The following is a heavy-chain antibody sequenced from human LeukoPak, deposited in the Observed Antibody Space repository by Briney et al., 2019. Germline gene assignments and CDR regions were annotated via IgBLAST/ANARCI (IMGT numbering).Heavy chain of an antibody. CDR2: IIPIFGTA. V-gene: IGHV1-69*05. CDR3: AREGPTYYYDSSGYYALDY. CDR1: GGTFSSYA. D-gene: IGHD3-22*01. Sequence: GASVKVSCKASGGTFSSYAISWVRQAPGQGLEWVGGIIPIFGTANYAQKSQGRVTITTDESTSTAYMELSSLRSEDTAVYYCAREGPTYYYDSSGYYALDYWGQGTLVTVSS. J-gene: IGHJ4*02.